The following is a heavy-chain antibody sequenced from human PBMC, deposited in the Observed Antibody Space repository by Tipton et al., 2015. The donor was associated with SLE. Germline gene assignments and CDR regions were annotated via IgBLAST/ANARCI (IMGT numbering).Heavy chain of an antibody. CDR1: GGSISSYY. CDR3: ARCDDNDAFDT. J-gene: IGHJ3*02. D-gene: IGHD2-21*01. V-gene: IGHV4-59*01. Sequence: VKPSETLSLTCTVSGGSISSYYWSWIRQPPGKGLEWIGYIYYSGSTNYNPSLKSRVTISVDTSKNQFSLKLSSVTAADTAVYYCARCDDNDAFDTWGQGTMVTVSS. CDR2: IYYSGST.